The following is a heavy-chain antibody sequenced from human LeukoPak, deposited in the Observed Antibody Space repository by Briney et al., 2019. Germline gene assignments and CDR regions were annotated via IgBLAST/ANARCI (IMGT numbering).Heavy chain of an antibody. CDR1: GYSISTGYY. CDR2: SNRTGSP. J-gene: IGHJ3*02. V-gene: IGHV4-38-2*01. CDR3: ARHYWTPGAFDI. D-gene: IGHD3/OR15-3a*01. Sequence: SETLSLTCYVSGYSISTGYYWGWVRQPPGKGLEWIVSSNRTGSPHHNPSLKSRVTISVDTSKNQFSLKLTSVTAADTAAYYCARHYWTPGAFDIWGQGAMVTVSS.